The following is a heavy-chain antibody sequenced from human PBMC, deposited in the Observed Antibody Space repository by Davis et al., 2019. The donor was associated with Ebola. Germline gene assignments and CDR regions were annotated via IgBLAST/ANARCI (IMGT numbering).Heavy chain of an antibody. CDR1: GFTFSGSA. CDR2: IRSKANSYAT. CDR3: TRHFYGSNCSSTSCYFDY. Sequence: GESLKISCAASGFTFSGSAIHWVRQASGKGLEWVGRIRSKANSYATEYAASVKGRFTISRDESKNTAYLQMNSLKTEDTAVYYCTRHFYGSNCSSTSCYFDYWGQGTLVTVSS. V-gene: IGHV3-73*01. J-gene: IGHJ4*02. D-gene: IGHD2-2*01.